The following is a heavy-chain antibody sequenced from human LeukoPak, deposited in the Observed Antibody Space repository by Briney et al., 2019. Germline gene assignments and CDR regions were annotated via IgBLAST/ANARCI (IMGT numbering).Heavy chain of an antibody. CDR1: GGSISSYY. CDR2: IYYSGST. CDR3: AGTDYDILTGYPGDNFDY. J-gene: IGHJ4*02. D-gene: IGHD3-9*01. Sequence: SETLSLTCTVSGGSISSYYWSWIRQPPGKGLEWIGYIYYSGSTYYNPSLKSRVTISVDTSKNQFSLKLSSVTAADTAVYYCAGTDYDILTGYPGDNFDYWGQGTLVTVSS. V-gene: IGHV4-59*01.